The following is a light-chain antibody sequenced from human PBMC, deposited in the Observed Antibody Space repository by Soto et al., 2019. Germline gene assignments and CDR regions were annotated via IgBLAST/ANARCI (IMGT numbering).Light chain of an antibody. CDR3: QTWGTGIGV. Sequence: QPVLTQSPSASASLGASVKLTCTLSRGHSSYAIEWHQQQPEKGPRYLMKLNSDGSHRKGDGIPDRFSGSSSGAEHYLTISSLQSEDEADYSWQTWGTGIGVFGGGTKLTV. V-gene: IGLV4-69*01. J-gene: IGLJ2*01. CDR2: LNSDGSH. CDR1: RGHSSYA.